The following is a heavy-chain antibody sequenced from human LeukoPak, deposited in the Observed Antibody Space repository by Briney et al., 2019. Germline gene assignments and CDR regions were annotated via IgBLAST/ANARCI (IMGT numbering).Heavy chain of an antibody. Sequence: PGGSLRLSCAASGFSFSSYSMNWVRQAPGKGLEWVSYITSSSSTMYYADSVKGRFTISRDNAKNSLYLQMNSLRDEDTAVYYCARPRYCSGGSCYLSDWGQGTLVTVSS. CDR1: GFSFSSYS. CDR3: ARPRYCSGGSCYLSD. J-gene: IGHJ4*02. CDR2: ITSSSSTM. V-gene: IGHV3-48*02. D-gene: IGHD2-15*01.